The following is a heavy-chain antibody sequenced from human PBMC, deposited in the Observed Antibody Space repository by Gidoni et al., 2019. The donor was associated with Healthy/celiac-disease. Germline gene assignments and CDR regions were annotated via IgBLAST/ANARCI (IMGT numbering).Heavy chain of an antibody. CDR1: GFTFSSSS. V-gene: IGHV3-21*01. J-gene: IGHJ3*02. CDR3: ARSGGGTTWAFDI. D-gene: IGHD1-7*01. CDR2: ISSSSSYI. Sequence: EVQLVESGGGLVKPGGSLRLSCSASGFTFSSSSMNWVRQAPGKGLEWVSSISSSSSYIYYADSVKGRFTISRDNAKNSLYLQMNSLRAEDTAVYYCARSGGGTTWAFDIWGQGTMVTVSS.